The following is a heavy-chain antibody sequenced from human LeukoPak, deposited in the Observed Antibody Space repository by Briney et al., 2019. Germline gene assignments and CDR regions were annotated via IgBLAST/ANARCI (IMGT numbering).Heavy chain of an antibody. CDR2: ISGSGGST. CDR1: GFTLSSYA. V-gene: IGHV3-23*01. Sequence: GGSLRLSRAASGFTLSSYAMSWVRQTPRKGLEWVSSISGSGGSTYYAAAGKGRFAISRRNSKQTLALQMNSLRAQHTPRPYFAIVSYAVLDYWGQGTLVTVSS. J-gene: IGHJ4*02. CDR3: AIVSYAVLDY. D-gene: IGHD6-6*01.